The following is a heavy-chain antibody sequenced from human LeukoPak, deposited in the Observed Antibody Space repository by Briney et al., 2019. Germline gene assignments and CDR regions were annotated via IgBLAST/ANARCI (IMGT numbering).Heavy chain of an antibody. Sequence: PGGSLRLSCVASGFTFSIYAMNWVRQAPGRGLEWVSYISSSSGTIHYADSMKGRFTISRDNAKNSLYLQMNSLRDEDTAVYYCAREEGDYWGQGTLVTVSS. V-gene: IGHV3-48*02. CDR1: GFTFSIYA. CDR3: AREEGDY. J-gene: IGHJ4*02. CDR2: ISSSSGTI.